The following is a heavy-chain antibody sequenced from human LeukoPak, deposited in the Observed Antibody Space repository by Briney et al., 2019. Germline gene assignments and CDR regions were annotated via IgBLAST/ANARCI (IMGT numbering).Heavy chain of an antibody. J-gene: IGHJ3*02. CDR1: GGTFSSYT. V-gene: IGHV1-69*04. Sequence: SVKVSCKASGGTFSSYTISWVRQAPGQGLEWMGRIIPILGIANYAQKFQGRVTITADKSTSTAYMELRSLRSDDTAVYYCARDLSDYYDSSGLDAFDIWGQGTMVTVSS. CDR3: ARDLSDYYDSSGLDAFDI. D-gene: IGHD3-22*01. CDR2: IIPILGIA.